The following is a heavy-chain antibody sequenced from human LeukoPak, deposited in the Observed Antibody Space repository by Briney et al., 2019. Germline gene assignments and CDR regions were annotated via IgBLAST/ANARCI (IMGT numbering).Heavy chain of an antibody. V-gene: IGHV3-23*01. D-gene: IGHD4-23*01. Sequence: GGSLRLSCAASGFTFSSYGMSWVRQAPGKGLEWVSAISGSGGSTYYADSVKGRFTISRDNSKNTLYLQMNSLRAEDTAVYYCAKVLEDKYYGGNIRYYYMDVWGKGTTVTVSS. J-gene: IGHJ6*03. CDR3: AKVLEDKYYGGNIRYYYMDV. CDR1: GFTFSSYG. CDR2: ISGSGGST.